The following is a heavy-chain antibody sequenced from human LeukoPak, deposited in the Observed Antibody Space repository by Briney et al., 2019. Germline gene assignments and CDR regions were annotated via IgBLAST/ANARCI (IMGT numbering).Heavy chain of an antibody. CDR1: GFTFSSYW. CDR3: ARRRYSSSSLREYYFDY. CDR2: IKQDGSEK. J-gene: IGHJ4*02. D-gene: IGHD6-6*01. Sequence: GGSLRLSCAASGFTFSSYWMSWVRQGPGKGVERVADIKQDGSEKYYVDSVKGRFTISRDNAKNSLYLQMNSLRAEDTAVYYCARRRYSSSSLREYYFDYWGQGTLVTVSS. V-gene: IGHV3-7*01.